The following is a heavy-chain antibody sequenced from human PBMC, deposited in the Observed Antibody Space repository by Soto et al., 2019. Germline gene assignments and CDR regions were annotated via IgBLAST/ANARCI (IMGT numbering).Heavy chain of an antibody. CDR3: ARGQVGSGSYYYYGMDV. V-gene: IGHV1-69*01. CDR2: IIPIFGTA. CDR1: GGTFSSYA. J-gene: IGHJ6*02. D-gene: IGHD6-19*01. Sequence: QVQLVQSGAEVKKPGSSVKVSCKASGGTFSSYAISWVRQAPGQGLEWMGGIIPIFGTANYAQKFQGRVTITAAESTRTAYMELSSLRSEDTAVYYCARGQVGSGSYYYYGMDVWGQGTTVTVSS.